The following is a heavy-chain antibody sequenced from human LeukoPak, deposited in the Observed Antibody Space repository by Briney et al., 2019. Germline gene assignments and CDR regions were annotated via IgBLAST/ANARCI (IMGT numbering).Heavy chain of an antibody. CDR2: IDWDDDK. V-gene: IGHV2-70*11. CDR1: GFAFSTYEMN. D-gene: IGHD1-26*01. J-gene: IGHJ4*02. Sequence: LRLSCAASGFAFSTYEMNWIRQAPGKGLEWLARIDWDDDKYYSTSLKTRLTISKDTSKNQVVITMTNMDPVDTAPYYCARDPYSGSYDYWGQGTLVTVSS. CDR3: ARDPYSGSYDY.